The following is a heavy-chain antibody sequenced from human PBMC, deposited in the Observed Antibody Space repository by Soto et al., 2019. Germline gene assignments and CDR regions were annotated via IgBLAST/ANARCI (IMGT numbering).Heavy chain of an antibody. V-gene: IGHV4-30-2*01. CDR1: GGSISSGGYS. J-gene: IGHJ3*02. CDR2: IYHSGST. Sequence: QLQLQESGSGLVKPSQTLSLTCAVYGGSISSGGYSWSWIRQPPGKGLEWIGYIYHSGSTYYNPYLKSRGIISVDRSKKLFSLKLSYVTVSDTAVDYGARTPDICGQGTMVTVSA. CDR3: ARTPDI.